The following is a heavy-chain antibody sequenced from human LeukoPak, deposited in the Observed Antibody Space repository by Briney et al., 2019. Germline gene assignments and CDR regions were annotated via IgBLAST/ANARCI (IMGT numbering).Heavy chain of an antibody. Sequence: ASVKVSCKASGYTFTSYGISWVRQAPGQGLEWMGWISAYNGNTNYAQKLQGRVTMTTDTSTSTAYMELRSLRSDDTAVYYCARSKGFSTSPRRTYFDYWGQGTLVTVSS. J-gene: IGHJ4*02. V-gene: IGHV1-18*01. CDR3: ARSKGFSTSPRRTYFDY. CDR2: ISAYNGNT. D-gene: IGHD2-2*01. CDR1: GYTFTSYG.